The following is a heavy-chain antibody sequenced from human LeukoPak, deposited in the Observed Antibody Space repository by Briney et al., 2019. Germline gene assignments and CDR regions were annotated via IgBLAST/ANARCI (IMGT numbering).Heavy chain of an antibody. CDR3: ARDSWQQQSFDP. CDR1: GGSISSYY. CDR2: IYTSGST. J-gene: IGHJ5*02. D-gene: IGHD6-13*01. V-gene: IGHV4-4*07. Sequence: PSETLSLTCTVSGGSISSYYWSWIRQPAGKGLEWIGRIYTSGSTNYNPSLKSRFTMSVDTSKNQFSLKLSAVTSADTAVYYCARDSWQQQSFDPWGQGTLVTVSS.